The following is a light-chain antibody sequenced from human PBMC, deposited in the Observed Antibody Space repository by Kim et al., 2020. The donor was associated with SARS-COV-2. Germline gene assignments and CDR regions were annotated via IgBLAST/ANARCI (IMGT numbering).Light chain of an antibody. V-gene: IGLV3-1*01. J-gene: IGLJ3*02. CDR3: QSWESTWV. CDR2: QDS. CDR1: KVGHKA. Sequence: VPRGKTAITCCGDEKVGHKAAWWYQKKPGSSLVVVFYQDSKRSAGTPELFSGATSGNTAPPTIRGPPASDEADYYWQSWESTWVFGGGTQLTVL.